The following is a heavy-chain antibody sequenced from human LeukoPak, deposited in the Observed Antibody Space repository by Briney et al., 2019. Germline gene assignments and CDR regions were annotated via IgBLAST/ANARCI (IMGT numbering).Heavy chain of an antibody. J-gene: IGHJ6*02. D-gene: IGHD3-3*01. CDR2: ISSSSSYI. CDR1: GFTFSSYS. Sequence: GGSLRLSCAASGFTFSSYSMNWVRQAPGKGLEWVSSISSSSSYIYYADSVKGRFTISRDNAKNSLYLQMNSLRAEDTAVYYCARDFWSGSYSANYYGMDVWGQGTTVTVSS. V-gene: IGHV3-21*01. CDR3: ARDFWSGSYSANYYGMDV.